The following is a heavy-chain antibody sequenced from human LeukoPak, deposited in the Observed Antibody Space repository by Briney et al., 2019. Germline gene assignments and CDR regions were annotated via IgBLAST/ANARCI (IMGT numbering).Heavy chain of an antibody. J-gene: IGHJ4*02. CDR2: IRSKANSYAT. Sequence: PGGSLRLSCAASGFTFSGSAMHWVRQASGKGLEWVGRIRSKANSYATAYAASVKGRFTISRDDSKNTAYLQMNSLGAEDTAVYYCARMMGGSYYIWGPPYFDCWGQGTLVTVSS. V-gene: IGHV3-73*01. D-gene: IGHD1-26*01. CDR1: GFTFSGSA. CDR3: ARMMGGSYYIWGPPYFDC.